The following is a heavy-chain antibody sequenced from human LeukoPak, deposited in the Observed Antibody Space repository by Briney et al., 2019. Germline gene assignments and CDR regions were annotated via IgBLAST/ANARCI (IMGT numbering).Heavy chain of an antibody. Sequence: GGSLRLSCAASGFTFDDYAMPWVRQAPGKGLEWVSGISWNSGSIGYADSVKGRFTISRDNAKNSLYLQMNSLRAEDTALYYCAKAQPRGGFDYWGQGTLVTVSS. CDR1: GFTFDDYA. D-gene: IGHD3-16*01. CDR2: ISWNSGSI. J-gene: IGHJ4*02. V-gene: IGHV3-9*01. CDR3: AKAQPRGGFDY.